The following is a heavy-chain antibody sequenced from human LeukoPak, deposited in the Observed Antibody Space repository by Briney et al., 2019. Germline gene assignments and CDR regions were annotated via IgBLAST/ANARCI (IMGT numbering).Heavy chain of an antibody. V-gene: IGHV3-15*01. J-gene: IGHJ4*02. D-gene: IGHD4-17*01. CDR2: IKSKTDGETT. CDR1: GFTFSSAW. CDR3: TTAPPTDGPPFDY. Sequence: GGSLRLSCAASGFTFSSAWMSWVRQAPGKGLEWVGRIKSKTDGETTDYAAPVKGRFTISRDDSKNTLYLQMNSLKTEDTAVYYCTTAPPTDGPPFDYWGQGTLVTVSS.